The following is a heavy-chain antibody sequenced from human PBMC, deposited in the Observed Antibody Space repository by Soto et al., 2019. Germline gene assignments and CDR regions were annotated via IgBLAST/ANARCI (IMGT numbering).Heavy chain of an antibody. V-gene: IGHV3-49*04. CDR3: TRDRDYYDSSGSDDAFDI. D-gene: IGHD3-22*01. CDR1: GFTFGDYA. CDR2: IRSKAYGGKT. J-gene: IGHJ3*02. Sequence: GGSLRLSCTASGFTFGDYAMSWVRQAPGKGLEWVGFIRSKAYGGKTEYAASGKGRFTISRDDSKSIAYLQMNSLKTEDTVVYYCTRDRDYYDSSGSDDAFDIWGQGTMVTVSS.